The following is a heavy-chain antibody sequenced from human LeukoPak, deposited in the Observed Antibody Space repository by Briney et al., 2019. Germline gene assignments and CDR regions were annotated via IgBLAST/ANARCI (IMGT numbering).Heavy chain of an antibody. CDR1: GFTFSSYA. D-gene: IGHD2-15*01. CDR3: AKIGPSDCSGGSCYTNDAFDI. J-gene: IGHJ3*02. Sequence: PGGSLRLSCAASGFTFSSYAMSWVRQAPGKGLEWVSAISGSGGSTYYADSVKGRFTISRDNSKNTLYLQMNSLRAEDTAVYYCAKIGPSDCSGGSCYTNDAFDIWGQGTMVTGSS. CDR2: ISGSGGST. V-gene: IGHV3-23*01.